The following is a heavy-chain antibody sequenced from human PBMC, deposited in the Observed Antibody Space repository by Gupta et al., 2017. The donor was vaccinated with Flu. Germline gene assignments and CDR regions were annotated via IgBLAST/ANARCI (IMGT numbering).Heavy chain of an antibody. CDR1: GFPFGGPG. Sequence: EGQLLESGGPLAQPGGSLRISCVASGFPFGGPGMNWIRQAPGKGPEWVEGISGNGERTYYNQSVRGRFTISRDNSRNTVYLQMDSLRPDDTAVYYCAKGDEGVSMIVVSCFDPWGQGTLVTVSS. CDR3: AKGDEGVSMIVVSCFDP. J-gene: IGHJ5*02. CDR2: ISGNGERT. V-gene: IGHV3-23*01. D-gene: IGHD3-22*01.